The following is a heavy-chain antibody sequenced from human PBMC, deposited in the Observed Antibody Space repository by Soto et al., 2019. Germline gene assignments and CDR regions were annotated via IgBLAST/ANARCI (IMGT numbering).Heavy chain of an antibody. J-gene: IGHJ6*03. CDR1: GYTFINYG. CDR3: AKSLQSVIDYHYYYMDV. Sequence: QVHLLQSGAEVKKPGASVKVSCKSSGYTFINYGISWVRQAPGQGLEWMGWISAYNGDTNYPQKLQGRVTLTTDASASTAYMELRSLRSDDTAVYYCAKSLQSVIDYHYYYMDVWGKGTTVTVSS. CDR2: ISAYNGDT. D-gene: IGHD1-1*01. V-gene: IGHV1-18*01.